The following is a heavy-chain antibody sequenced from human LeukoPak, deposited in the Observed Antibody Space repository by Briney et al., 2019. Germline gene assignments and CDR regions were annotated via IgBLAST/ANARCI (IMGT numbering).Heavy chain of an antibody. CDR2: INHSGST. D-gene: IGHD2-2*01. V-gene: IGHV4-34*01. CDR3: ARGGLVVPAATGFGY. CDR1: GGSFSGYY. J-gene: IGHJ4*02. Sequence: ASETLSLTCAVYGGSFSGYYWSWIRQPPGKGLEWIGEINHSGSTNYNPSLKSRVTISVDTSKNQFSLKLSSVTAADTAVYYCARGGLVVPAATGFGYWGQGTLVTVSS.